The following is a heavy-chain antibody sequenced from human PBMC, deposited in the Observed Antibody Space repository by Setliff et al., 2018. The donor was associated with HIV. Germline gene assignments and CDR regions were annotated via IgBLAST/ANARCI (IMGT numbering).Heavy chain of an antibody. CDR1: GASISSYY. CDR2: IYNSGYS. V-gene: IGHV4-59*01. Sequence: SETLSLTCKVSGASISSYYWSWVRQPPGKGLEWIGYIYNSGYSNSKPSLESRVTMSLDTSKNQFSLELTSVTAADTAVYFCARGDGYRSNDAYYDTGMDVWGQGITVTVS. CDR3: ARGDGYRSNDAYYDTGMDV. J-gene: IGHJ6*02. D-gene: IGHD5-12*01.